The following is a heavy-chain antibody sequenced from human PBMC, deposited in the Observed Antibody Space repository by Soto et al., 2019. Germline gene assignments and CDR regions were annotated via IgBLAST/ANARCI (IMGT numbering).Heavy chain of an antibody. V-gene: IGHV4-4*07. CDR1: GDSMTKYY. D-gene: IGHD1-26*01. CDR3: ARTVGAAYYFDF. Sequence: QVQLQESGPGLVKPSETLSLTCTVSGDSMTKYYWSWIRQPAGKGLEWIGRVYTSGSTNYNPSLKSRFTMSIDTSNKHFSLTLKSVTAADTAVYYCARTVGAAYYFDFWGQGALVTVSS. J-gene: IGHJ4*02. CDR2: VYTSGST.